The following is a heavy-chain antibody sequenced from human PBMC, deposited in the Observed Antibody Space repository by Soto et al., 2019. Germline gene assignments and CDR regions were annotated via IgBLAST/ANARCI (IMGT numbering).Heavy chain of an antibody. CDR2: INPNSGGT. Sequence: GASVKVSCKASGYTFTGYYMHWVRQAPGQGLEWMGWINPNSGGTNYAQKPQGRVTMTRDPSISTAYMELSRLRSDDTAVYYCARDIDMDIVVEVAATAPGYWGQGTLVTVSS. V-gene: IGHV1-2*02. J-gene: IGHJ4*02. CDR3: ARDIDMDIVVEVAATAPGY. CDR1: GYTFTGYY. D-gene: IGHD2-15*01.